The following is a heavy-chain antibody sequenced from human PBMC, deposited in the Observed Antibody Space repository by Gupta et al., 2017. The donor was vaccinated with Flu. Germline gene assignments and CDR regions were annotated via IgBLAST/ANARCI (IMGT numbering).Heavy chain of an antibody. Sequence: QVQLVQSGAAVKKPGASVKVSCKASGYTLTRFDINWVRQATGQGLEWLGWMTPDNGITKYAQKFQGRVTMTRNASIGTAYLELSSLRSEDTAVYYCARGVGAVGDFWGQGTLLTVSS. CDR2: MTPDNGIT. CDR3: ARGVGAVGDF. V-gene: IGHV1-8*01. J-gene: IGHJ4*02. D-gene: IGHD6-19*01. CDR1: GYTLTRFD.